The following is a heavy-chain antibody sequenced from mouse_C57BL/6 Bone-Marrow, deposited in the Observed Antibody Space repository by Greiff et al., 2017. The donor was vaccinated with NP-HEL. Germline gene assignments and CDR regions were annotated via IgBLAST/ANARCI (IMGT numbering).Heavy chain of an antibody. V-gene: IGHV1-26*01. CDR3: ASYYYGSSYYYYAMDY. CDR2: INPNNGGT. J-gene: IGHJ4*01. D-gene: IGHD1-1*01. CDR1: GYTFTDYY. Sequence: EVQLQQSGPELVKPGASVKISCKASGYTFTDYYMNWVKQSHGKSLEWIGDINPNNGGTSYNQKFKGKATLTVDKSSSTAYMELRSLTSEDSAVYYCASYYYGSSYYYYAMDYWGQGTSVTVSS.